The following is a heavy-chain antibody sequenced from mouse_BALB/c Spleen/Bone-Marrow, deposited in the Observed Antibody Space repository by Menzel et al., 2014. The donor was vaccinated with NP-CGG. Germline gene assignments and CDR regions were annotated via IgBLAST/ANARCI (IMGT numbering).Heavy chain of an antibody. V-gene: IGHV1-77*01. CDR2: IYPGSGNT. Sequence: VKLMESGAELARPGASVKLSCKASGYTFTDYYINWVKQRTGQGLEWIGEIYPGSGNTYYNEKFKGKATLTADKSSSTAYMQLSGLTSEDSAVYFCARRGYFDYWGQGTTLTVSS. CDR3: ARRGYFDY. CDR1: GYTFTDYY. J-gene: IGHJ2*01.